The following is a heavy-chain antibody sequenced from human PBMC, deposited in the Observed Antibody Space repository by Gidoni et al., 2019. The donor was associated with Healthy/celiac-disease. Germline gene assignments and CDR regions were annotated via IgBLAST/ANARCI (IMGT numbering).Heavy chain of an antibody. Sequence: QVQLAQSGAEVKKPGASVKVSCKASGYTFTDYYMHWVRQPPGQGLEWMGWINPNSGGTNYAQKFQGRVTMTRDTSISTAYMGLSRLRSDDTAVYYCARDGYSSSSMSYYYYGMDVWGQGTTVTVSS. CDR3: ARDGYSSSSMSYYYYGMDV. J-gene: IGHJ6*02. D-gene: IGHD6-6*01. V-gene: IGHV1-2*02. CDR2: INPNSGGT. CDR1: GYTFTDYY.